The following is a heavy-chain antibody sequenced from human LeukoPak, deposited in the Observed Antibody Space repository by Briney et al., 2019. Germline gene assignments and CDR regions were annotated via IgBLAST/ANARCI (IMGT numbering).Heavy chain of an antibody. CDR2: ISSSSSYI. J-gene: IGHJ4*02. CDR3: ARGFSHGGFFR. V-gene: IGHV3-21*04. Sequence: GGSLRLSCAASGFTFSSYSMNWVRQAPGKGLEWVSSISSSSSYIYYADSVKGRFTVSRDNAKNSLYLQMNSLRAEDTALYYCARGFSHGGFFRWGQGTLVTVSS. CDR1: GFTFSSYS. D-gene: IGHD3-10*01.